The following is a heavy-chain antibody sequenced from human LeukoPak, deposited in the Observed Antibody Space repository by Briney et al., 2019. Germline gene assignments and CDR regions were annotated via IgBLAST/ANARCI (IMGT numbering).Heavy chain of an antibody. CDR3: AKDLPPYDYVWGSYRFPAPLDY. D-gene: IGHD3-16*02. CDR1: GFTFSSYG. V-gene: IGHV3-30*02. J-gene: IGHJ4*02. CDR2: IRYEGSNK. Sequence: PGGSLRLSCAASGFTFSSYGMHWVRQAPGKGLEWVAFIRYEGSNKYYADSVKGRFTISRDNSKNTLYLQMNSLRAEDTAVYYCAKDLPPYDYVWGSYRFPAPLDYWGQGTLVTVSS.